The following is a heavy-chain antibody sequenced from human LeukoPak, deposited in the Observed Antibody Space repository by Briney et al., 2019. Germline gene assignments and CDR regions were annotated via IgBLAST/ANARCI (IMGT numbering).Heavy chain of an antibody. D-gene: IGHD1-26*01. V-gene: IGHV4-39*07. J-gene: IGHJ4*02. CDR3: ARGGPYSGSYFDY. CDR2: IYYSGST. Sequence: PSETLSLTCTVSGGSISSSSYYCGWIRQPPGKGLEWIGSIYYSGSTYYNPSLKSRVTISADTSKNQFSLKLSSVTAADTAVYYCARGGPYSGSYFDYWGQGTLVTVSS. CDR1: GGSISSSSYY.